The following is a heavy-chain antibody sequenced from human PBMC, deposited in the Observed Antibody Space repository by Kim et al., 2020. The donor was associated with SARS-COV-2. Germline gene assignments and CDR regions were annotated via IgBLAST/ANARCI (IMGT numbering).Heavy chain of an antibody. CDR1: GFTFSSYG. CDR3: AKDSEYSYGAYYYYYRM. Sequence: GGSLRLSCAASGFTFSSYGMHWVRQAPGKGLEWVAVISYDGSNKYYADSVKGRFTISRDNSKNTLYLQMNSLRAEDTAVYYCAKDSEYSYGAYYYYYRM. CDR2: ISYDGSNK. D-gene: IGHD2-8*01. J-gene: IGHJ6*01. V-gene: IGHV3-30*18.